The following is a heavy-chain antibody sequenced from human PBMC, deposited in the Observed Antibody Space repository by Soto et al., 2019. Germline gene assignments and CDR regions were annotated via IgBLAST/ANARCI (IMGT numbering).Heavy chain of an antibody. CDR1: GGSISSYY. V-gene: IGHV4-59*01. CDR2: IYYSGST. J-gene: IGHJ4*02. D-gene: IGHD3-10*01. Sequence: NPSETLSLTCTVSGGSISSYYWSWIRQPPGKGLEWIGYIYYSGSTNYNPSLKSRVTISVDTSKNQFSLKLSSVTAADTAVYYCARRGSKVYLFDYWGQGTLVTVSS. CDR3: ARRGSKVYLFDY.